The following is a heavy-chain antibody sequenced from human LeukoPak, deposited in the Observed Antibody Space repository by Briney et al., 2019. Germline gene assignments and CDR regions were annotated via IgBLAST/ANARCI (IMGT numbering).Heavy chain of an antibody. V-gene: IGHV1-69*04. CDR1: GGTFSSYA. D-gene: IGHD5-12*01. J-gene: IGHJ4*02. CDR2: IIPILGIA. Sequence: SVKVSCKASGGTFSSYAISWVRQAPGQGLEWMGRIIPILGIANYAQKFQGRVTITADKSTSTAYMELSSLRSEDTAVYYCARDKKTGSGYDYGYYGQFDYWSQGTLVTVSS. CDR3: ARDKKTGSGYDYGYYGQFDY.